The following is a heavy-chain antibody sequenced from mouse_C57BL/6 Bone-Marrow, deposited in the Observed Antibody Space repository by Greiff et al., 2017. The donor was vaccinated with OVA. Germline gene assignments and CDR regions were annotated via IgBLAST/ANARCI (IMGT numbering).Heavy chain of an antibody. J-gene: IGHJ2*01. V-gene: IGHV1-80*01. CDR2: IYPGDGDI. Sequence: VQGVESGAELVKPGASVKISCKASGYAFSNYWMNWVEQRPGKGLEWIGQIYPGDGDINYNGKFKGTATLTADKSSSTAYMQFSSLTSEDSAVYFCARGAYWGQGTTLTVSS. CDR3: ARGAY. CDR1: GYAFSNYW.